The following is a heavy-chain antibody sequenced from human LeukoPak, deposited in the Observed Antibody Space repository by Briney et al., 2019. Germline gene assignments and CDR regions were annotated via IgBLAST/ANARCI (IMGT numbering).Heavy chain of an antibody. CDR3: ARGGLYYDSSGYYH. Sequence: GGSLRLSCAASGFTFSSYEMNWVRQAPGKGMEWVSYISSSGSTIYYADSVKGRFTISRDNAKNSLYLQMNSQRAEDTAVYYCARGGLYYDSSGYYHWGQGTLVTVSS. CDR2: ISSSGSTI. V-gene: IGHV3-48*03. J-gene: IGHJ4*02. CDR1: GFTFSSYE. D-gene: IGHD3-22*01.